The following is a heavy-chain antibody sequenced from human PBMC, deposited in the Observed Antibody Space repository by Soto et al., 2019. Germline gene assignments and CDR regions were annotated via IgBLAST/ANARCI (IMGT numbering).Heavy chain of an antibody. CDR3: SRDLISPAGTPWFET. J-gene: IGHJ5*02. D-gene: IGHD6-13*01. V-gene: IGHV3-21*01. Sequence: EVQLVESGGGLVKPGGSLRLSCAASGFMLSKYTLNWVRQAPGKGLEWVSSISVSSTYIYYADSVKGRFTISRDNANSSLYLQMDSLRAEDTAVYYCSRDLISPAGTPWFETWGQGTLVIVSS. CDR2: ISVSSTYI. CDR1: GFMLSKYT.